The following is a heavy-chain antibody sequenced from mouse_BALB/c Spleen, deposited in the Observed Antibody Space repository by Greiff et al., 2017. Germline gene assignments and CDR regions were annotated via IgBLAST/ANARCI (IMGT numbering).Heavy chain of an antibody. CDR2: IYPGDGDT. CDR1: GYAFSSSW. V-gene: IGHV1-82*01. D-gene: IGHD2-1*01. Sequence: QVQLKESGPELVKPGASVKISCKASGYAFSSSWMNWVKQRPGQGLEWIGRIYPGDGDTNYNGKFKGKATLTADKSSSTAYMQLSSLTSVDSAVYFCAREEYYGNYVDYWGQGTTLTVSS. CDR3: AREEYYGNYVDY. J-gene: IGHJ2*01.